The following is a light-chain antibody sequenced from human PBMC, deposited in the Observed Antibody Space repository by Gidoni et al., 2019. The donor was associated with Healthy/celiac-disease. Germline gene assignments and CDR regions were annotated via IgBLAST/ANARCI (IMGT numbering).Light chain of an antibody. Sequence: ASVGDRVTITCRASRSISSWLAWYQQKPGKAPKLLIYKASSLESGVPSRFSGSGSGTEFTLTISSLQPDDFATYYCQQYNSYSYTFGQGTNLEIK. V-gene: IGKV1-5*03. J-gene: IGKJ2*01. CDR3: QQYNSYSYT. CDR2: KAS. CDR1: RSISSW.